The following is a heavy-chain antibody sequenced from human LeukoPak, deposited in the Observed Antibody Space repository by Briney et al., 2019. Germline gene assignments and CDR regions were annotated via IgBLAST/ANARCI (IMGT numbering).Heavy chain of an antibody. CDR3: AKNVYSSSWSTLDY. CDR1: GFPFSSYA. Sequence: GGSLRLSCAASGFPFSSYAMSWVRQAPGKGLEWVSAISGSGGSTYYADSVKGRFTISRDNSKNTLYLQMNSLRAEDTAVYYCAKNVYSSSWSTLDYWGQGTLVTVSS. CDR2: ISGSGGST. J-gene: IGHJ4*02. D-gene: IGHD6-13*01. V-gene: IGHV3-23*01.